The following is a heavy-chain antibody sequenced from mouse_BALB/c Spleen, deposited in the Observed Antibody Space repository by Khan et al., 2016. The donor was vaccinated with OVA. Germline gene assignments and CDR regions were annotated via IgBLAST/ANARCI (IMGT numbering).Heavy chain of an antibody. CDR3: ARGAYYDAMDY. V-gene: IGHV9-1*02. CDR2: IFTYTGQP. Sequence: QIQLVQSGPALRKPGETVKISCKASGYTFTNYGLNWVKQAPGKDLKWMGWIFTYTGQPTYADDFKGRIAFALEPSASTAYLQINSLKNEDVATYFCARGAYYDAMDYWGQGTTVTVSS. J-gene: IGHJ4*01. D-gene: IGHD2-10*01. CDR1: GYTFTNYG.